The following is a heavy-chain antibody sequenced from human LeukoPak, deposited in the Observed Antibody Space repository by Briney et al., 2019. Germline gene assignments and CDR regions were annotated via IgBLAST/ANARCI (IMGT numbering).Heavy chain of an antibody. CDR3: AINAQYYYDSSGYYSSFDY. Sequence: ASVKVSCKASGYTFTSYGISWVRQAPGQGLEWMGWISAYNGNTNYAQKLQGRVTMTTDTSTSTAYMELRSLRSDDTAVYYCAINAQYYYDSSGYYSSFDYWGQGTLVTVSS. D-gene: IGHD3-22*01. CDR1: GYTFTSYG. V-gene: IGHV1-18*01. CDR2: ISAYNGNT. J-gene: IGHJ4*02.